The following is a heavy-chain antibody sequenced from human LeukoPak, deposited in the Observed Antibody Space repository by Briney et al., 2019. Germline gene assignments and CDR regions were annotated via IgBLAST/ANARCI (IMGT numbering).Heavy chain of an antibody. J-gene: IGHJ4*02. CDR1: GYTFTSYY. CDR2: INPSGGST. V-gene: IGHV1-46*01. CDR3: ARDSGMVRGTVDY. Sequence: ASVKVSCKSSGYTFTSYYMYWVRQAPGQGLEWMGIINPSGGSTSYAQKFQGRVTMTRNTSTSTVYMELSSLRSEDTAVYYCARDSGMVRGTVDYWGQGTLVTVSS. D-gene: IGHD3-10*01.